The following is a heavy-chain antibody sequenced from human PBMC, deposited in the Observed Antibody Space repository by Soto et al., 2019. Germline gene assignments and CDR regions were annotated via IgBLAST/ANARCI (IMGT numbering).Heavy chain of an antibody. Sequence: QVQLVESGGGVVQPGRSLRLSCAASGFTFRSYGMHWVRQAPGKGLEWVAVISYDGSNKYYADSVKGRFTISRDNSKNTLYLQMNSLRAEDTAVYYCANVDSSGSDYWGQGTLVTVSS. CDR2: ISYDGSNK. CDR3: ANVDSSGSDY. CDR1: GFTFRSYG. V-gene: IGHV3-30*18. D-gene: IGHD6-19*01. J-gene: IGHJ4*02.